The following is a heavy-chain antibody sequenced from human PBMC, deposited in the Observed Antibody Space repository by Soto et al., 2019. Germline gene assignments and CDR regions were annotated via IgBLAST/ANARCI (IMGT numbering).Heavy chain of an antibody. D-gene: IGHD3-22*01. CDR1: GYTFINYG. J-gene: IGHJ3*02. Sequence: QVQLVQSGAEVKKPGASVKVSCKTSGYTFINYGFSWVRQAPGQGLEYMGWINPYNDNTNYPQKFQARVNKTTDTGTIKVDMELSILRSEDAGVYYCARVTSSGYKNTFDIWAQGTMGTVSS. CDR2: INPYNDNT. CDR3: ARVTSSGYKNTFDI. V-gene: IGHV1-18*01.